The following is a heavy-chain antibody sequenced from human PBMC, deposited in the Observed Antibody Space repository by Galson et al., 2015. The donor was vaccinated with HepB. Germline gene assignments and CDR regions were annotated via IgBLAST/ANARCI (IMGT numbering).Heavy chain of an antibody. V-gene: IGHV1-18*04. CDR2: ISTDTGDT. J-gene: IGHJ2*01. Sequence: QSGAEVKKPGESLKISCKASGYTFRNYGISWVRQAPGQGLEWMAWISTDTGDTDYAQKFQDRVTMTTDTFTTTAYMELRSLRSDDTAVYYCARGQVRWYFDLWGRGTLVTVSS. CDR3: ARGQVRWYFDL. CDR1: GYTFRNYG.